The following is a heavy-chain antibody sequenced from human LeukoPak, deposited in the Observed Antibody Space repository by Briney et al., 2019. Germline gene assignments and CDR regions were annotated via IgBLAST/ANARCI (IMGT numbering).Heavy chain of an antibody. J-gene: IGHJ4*02. Sequence: GGSLRLSSAASGFPFSGYWMDWVRQAPGKGMEWVANIKEDGSDQYFADSVKGRFTISRDNAKNSLYLEMSSLRAEDTAVYYCSRSLDYWGQGVLVTVSS. CDR1: GFPFSGYW. CDR3: SRSLDY. V-gene: IGHV3-7*01. CDR2: IKEDGSDQ.